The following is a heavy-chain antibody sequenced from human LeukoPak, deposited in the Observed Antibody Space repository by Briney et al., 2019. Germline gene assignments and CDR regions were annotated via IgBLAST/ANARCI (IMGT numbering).Heavy chain of an antibody. Sequence: SETLSLTCTVSGGSISSYYWSWIRQPAGKGLEWIGRIYTSGSTNYNPSLKSRVTMSVDTSKNQFSLKLSSATAADTAVYYCASQGYSSSWYYFDYWGQGTLVTVSS. CDR3: ASQGYSSSWYYFDY. D-gene: IGHD6-13*01. V-gene: IGHV4-4*07. CDR1: GGSISSYY. J-gene: IGHJ4*02. CDR2: IYTSGST.